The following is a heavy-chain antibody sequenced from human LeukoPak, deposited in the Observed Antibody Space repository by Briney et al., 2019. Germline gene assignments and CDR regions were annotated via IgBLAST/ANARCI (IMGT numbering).Heavy chain of an antibody. V-gene: IGHV4-4*02. J-gene: IGHJ5*02. CDR2: IYYSGTT. D-gene: IGHD2-8*01. CDR1: GGSISSSNW. Sequence: SGTLSLTCAVSGGSISSSNWWSWVRQPPGKGLEWIGSIYYSGTTYYNPSLKSRVTISVDMSKNQFSLKLSSVTAADTAVYYCARHQYCTNDVCTAGGWFDPWGQGTLVTVSS. CDR3: ARHQYCTNDVCTAGGWFDP.